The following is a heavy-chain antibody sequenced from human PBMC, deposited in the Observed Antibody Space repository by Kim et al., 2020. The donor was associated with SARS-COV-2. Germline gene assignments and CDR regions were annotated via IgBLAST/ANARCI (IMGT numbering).Heavy chain of an antibody. D-gene: IGHD5-12*01. CDR2: IIPIFGTA. CDR1: GGTFSSYA. CDR3: ALRSHVDIVATINGARKYYGMDV. Sequence: SVKVSCKASGGTFSSYAISWVRQAPGQGLEWMGGIIPIFGTANYAQKFQGRVTITADESTSTAYMELSSLRSEDTAVYYCALRSHVDIVATINGARKYYGMDVWGQGTTVTVSS. J-gene: IGHJ6*02. V-gene: IGHV1-69*13.